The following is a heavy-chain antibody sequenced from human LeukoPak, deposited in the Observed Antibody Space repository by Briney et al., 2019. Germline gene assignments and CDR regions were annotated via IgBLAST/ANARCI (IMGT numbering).Heavy chain of an antibody. V-gene: IGHV1-18*01. CDR2: ISAYNGNT. D-gene: IGHD7-27*01. Sequence: ASVKVSCKDAGYSFTNYGISWVRQAPGQGREWMGWISAYNGNTNYAQKLQGRVTMTTDTSTTTAYMELRSLRSDDTAVYYCARDYRTGFDYWGQGTLVTVSS. CDR1: GYSFTNYG. J-gene: IGHJ4*02. CDR3: ARDYRTGFDY.